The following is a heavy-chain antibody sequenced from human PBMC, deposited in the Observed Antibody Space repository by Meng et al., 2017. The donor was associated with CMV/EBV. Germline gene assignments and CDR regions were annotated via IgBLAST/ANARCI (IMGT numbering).Heavy chain of an antibody. V-gene: IGHV4-39*07. J-gene: IGHJ5*02. Sequence: SGGPIRGSSYYGGWSRQPPGKGLEWIGSIYYSGSTYYNPSLKSRVTISVDTSKNQFSLKLSSVTAADTAVYYCARQEAFTSPNWFDPWGQGTLVTVSS. D-gene: IGHD2-2*01. CDR2: IYYSGST. CDR1: GGPIRGSSYY. CDR3: ARQEAFTSPNWFDP.